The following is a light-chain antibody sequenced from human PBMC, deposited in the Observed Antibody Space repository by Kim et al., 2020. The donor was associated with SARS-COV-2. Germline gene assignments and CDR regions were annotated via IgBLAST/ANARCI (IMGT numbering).Light chain of an antibody. J-gene: IGLJ2*01. Sequence: CPLSSGYSNYNVEWYQQRPGKGPRFVMRVGTGGIVGSRGDGIPDRFSVLGSGLNRYLTIKNIQEEDESDYHCGADHGSGSNFLVVFGGGTQLTVL. V-gene: IGLV9-49*01. CDR3: GADHGSGSNFLVV. CDR2: VGTGGIVG. CDR1: SGYSNYN.